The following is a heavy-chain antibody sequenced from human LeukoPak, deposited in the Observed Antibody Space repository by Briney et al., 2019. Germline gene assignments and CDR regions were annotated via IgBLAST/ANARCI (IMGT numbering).Heavy chain of an antibody. CDR1: GFTFDDYA. CDR3: AKDKTPNDWYLDL. V-gene: IGHV3-43D*03. J-gene: IGHJ2*01. Sequence: GGSLRLSCAASGFTFDDYAMHWVRQAPGKGLEWVSLISWDGDSTYYADSVKGRFTISRDNSKNSLYLQMNSLRADDTALYYCAKDKTPNDWYLDLWGRGTLVTVSS. CDR2: ISWDGDST.